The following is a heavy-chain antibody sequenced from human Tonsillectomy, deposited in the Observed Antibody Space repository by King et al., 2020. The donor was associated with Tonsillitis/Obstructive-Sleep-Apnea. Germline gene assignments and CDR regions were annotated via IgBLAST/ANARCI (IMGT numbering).Heavy chain of an antibody. CDR3: TTEPPSLRFLEWLLTYNWFDP. CDR2: IKSKTDGGTT. V-gene: IGHV3-15*01. D-gene: IGHD3-3*01. J-gene: IGHJ5*02. CDR1: GFTFSNAW. Sequence: VQLVESGGGLVKPGGSLRLSCAASGFTFSNAWMSWVRQAPGKGLEWVGRIKSKTDGGTTDYAAPVKGRFTISRDDSKNTLYLQMNSLKTEDTAVYYCTTEPPSLRFLEWLLTYNWFDPWGQGTLVTVSS.